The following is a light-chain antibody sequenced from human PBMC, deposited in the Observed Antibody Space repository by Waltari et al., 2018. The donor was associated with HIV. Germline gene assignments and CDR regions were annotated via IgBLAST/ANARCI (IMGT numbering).Light chain of an antibody. V-gene: IGLV2-23*02. Sequence: QSALTQPASVSGSPGQSITISCTGTSSDIGGYNLVSWYQHHPDKAPKIIIYEVNVRPSGVSDRFSGSKSGNTASLTISGLQAGDEADYSCCSYAGSTTFVEFGGGTKLTVL. CDR3: CSYAGSTTFVE. CDR1: SSDIGGYNL. J-gene: IGLJ3*02. CDR2: EVN.